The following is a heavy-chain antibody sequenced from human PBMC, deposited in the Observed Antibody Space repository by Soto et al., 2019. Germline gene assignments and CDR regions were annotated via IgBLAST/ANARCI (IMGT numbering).Heavy chain of an antibody. CDR1: GYTFTSYD. CDR3: ARGWDDINYYYYGMDV. Sequence: QVQLVQSGAEVKKPGASVKVSCKASGYTFTSYDINWVRQATGQGLEWMGWMNPNSGNTGYAQKFQGRVTMTRNTSISTAYMELSSLRSEDTAVYYCARGWDDINYYYYGMDVWGQGTTVTAAS. V-gene: IGHV1-8*01. J-gene: IGHJ6*02. D-gene: IGHD3-9*01. CDR2: MNPNSGNT.